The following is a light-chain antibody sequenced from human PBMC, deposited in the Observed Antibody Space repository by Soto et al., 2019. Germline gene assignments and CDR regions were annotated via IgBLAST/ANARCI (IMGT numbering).Light chain of an antibody. J-gene: IGLJ3*02. V-gene: IGLV2-8*01. CDR3: SSYAGGIKRV. CDR2: EVT. CDR1: SSDVGGYNF. Sequence: QSALTQPPSASGYPGQSVTISCTGTSSDVGGYNFVSWYQQHPGKAPKFMIYEVTKRPSGVPDRFSGSKSGNTASLTVSGLQAEYEADYYFSSYAGGIKRVFGGGTKLTVL.